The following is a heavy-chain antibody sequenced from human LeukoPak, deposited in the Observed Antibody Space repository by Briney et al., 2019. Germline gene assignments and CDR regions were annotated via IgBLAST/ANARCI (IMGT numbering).Heavy chain of an antibody. J-gene: IGHJ5*02. CDR1: GYSFTTYW. CDR2: IYPDDSDT. V-gene: IGHV5-51*01. Sequence: GESLKISCETSGYSFTTYWIGWVRQRPGTGLEWVGAIYPDDSDTRYSPSFQGQVTISVDKSISTAYLQWSSLKASDTAMYYCARQGWNDVGWFDPWGQGTLVTVSS. D-gene: IGHD1-1*01. CDR3: ARQGWNDVGWFDP.